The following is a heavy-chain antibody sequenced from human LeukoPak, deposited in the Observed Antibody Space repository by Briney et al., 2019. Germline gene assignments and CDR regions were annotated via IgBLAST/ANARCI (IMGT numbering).Heavy chain of an antibody. J-gene: IGHJ4*02. CDR2: FSSSSSDI. CDR1: GFTFSAFS. CDR3: ARAPYYSHVEFYFDY. V-gene: IGHV3-21*04. D-gene: IGHD3-22*01. Sequence: GGSLRLSCAASGFTFSAFSMNWVRQAPGKGLEWVSAFSSSSSDIYYTDSVKGRFTISRDNAKNSLYLQMNSLRAEDTAVYYCARAPYYSHVEFYFDYWGQGTLVTVSS.